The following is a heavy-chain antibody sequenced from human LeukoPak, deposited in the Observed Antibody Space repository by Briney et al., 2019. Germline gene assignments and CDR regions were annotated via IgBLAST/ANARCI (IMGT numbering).Heavy chain of an antibody. J-gene: IGHJ3*02. CDR1: GGSFSGYY. CDR2: INHSGST. Sequence: SETLSLTCAVYGGSFSGYYWSWIRQPPGKGLEWIGEINHSGSTNYNPSLKSRVTISVDTSKNQFSLKLSSVTAADTAVYYCARLMERRRDDAFDIWGQGTMVTVSS. D-gene: IGHD1-1*01. V-gene: IGHV4-34*01. CDR3: ARLMERRRDDAFDI.